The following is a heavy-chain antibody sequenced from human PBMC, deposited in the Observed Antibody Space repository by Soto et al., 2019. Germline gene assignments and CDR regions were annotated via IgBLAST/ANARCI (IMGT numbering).Heavy chain of an antibody. J-gene: IGHJ4*02. CDR1: GFAVSSNY. D-gene: IGHD6-19*01. CDR3: ARGSSISGWYEPFDY. CDR2: IYSGDST. V-gene: IGHV3-66*01. Sequence: PGGSLRLSCAASGFAVSSNYMSWVRQAPGKGLEWVSVIYSGDSTYYADSVKGRFTISRDNFKNTLFLQMNSLRAEDTAVYYCARGSSISGWYEPFDYWGQGTLVTVSS.